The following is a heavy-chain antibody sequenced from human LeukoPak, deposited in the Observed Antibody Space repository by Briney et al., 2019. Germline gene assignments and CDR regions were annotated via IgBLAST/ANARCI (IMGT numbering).Heavy chain of an antibody. Sequence: PQTLSLTCTVSGGSISSGGYYWSWIREHPGKGLEGMEYTYYTGTNYYNPSLKSRVTISLDTAKDQFSLKLTSVTAADTAVYYCARASSHGGYDAYYFDYWGQGTLVSVCS. J-gene: IGHJ4*02. CDR3: ARASSHGGYDAYYFDY. CDR2: TYYTGTN. CDR1: GGSISSGGYY. V-gene: IGHV4-31*03. D-gene: IGHD5-12*01.